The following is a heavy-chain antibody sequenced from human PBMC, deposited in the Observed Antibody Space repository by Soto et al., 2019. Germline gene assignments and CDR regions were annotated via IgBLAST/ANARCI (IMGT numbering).Heavy chain of an antibody. Sequence: GGSLRLSCAASGFTFSSYSMNWVRQAPGKGLEWVSYISSSSSTIYYADSVKGRFTISRDNAKNSLYLQMNSLRDEDTAVYYCARDPLSIAARNSHMDFWGQATTVTGSS. CDR1: GFTFSSYS. CDR3: ARDPLSIAARNSHMDF. D-gene: IGHD6-6*01. J-gene: IGHJ6*02. V-gene: IGHV3-48*02. CDR2: ISSSSSTI.